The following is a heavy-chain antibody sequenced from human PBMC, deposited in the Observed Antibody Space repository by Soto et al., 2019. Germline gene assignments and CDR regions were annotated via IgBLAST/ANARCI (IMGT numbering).Heavy chain of an antibody. CDR3: AKDGPGMDV. CDR1: GFTFSSYG. V-gene: IGHV3-30*18. CDR2: ITCNGSSK. J-gene: IGHJ6*02. Sequence: PGGSLRLSCAASGFTFSSYGMSWVRQATGKGLEWVAVITCNGSSKYYADSVKGRFTISRDNSKNTLYLQMNSLRPEDTAVYYCAKDGPGMDVWGQGTTVTVSS.